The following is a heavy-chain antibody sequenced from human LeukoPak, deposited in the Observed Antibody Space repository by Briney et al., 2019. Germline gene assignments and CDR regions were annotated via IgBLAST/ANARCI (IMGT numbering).Heavy chain of an antibody. CDR2: IYTSGST. V-gene: IGHV4-61*02. CDR3: ARVTATYYYYYYMDV. J-gene: IGHJ6*03. Sequence: SDTLSLTCTVSGGSISSGSYYWSWIRQPAGKGLEWIERIYTSGSTNYNPSLKSRVTISVNTSKNQFSLKLSSVTAADTAVYYCARVTATYYYYYYMDVWGKGTTVTVSS. D-gene: IGHD5-18*01. CDR1: GGSISSGSYY.